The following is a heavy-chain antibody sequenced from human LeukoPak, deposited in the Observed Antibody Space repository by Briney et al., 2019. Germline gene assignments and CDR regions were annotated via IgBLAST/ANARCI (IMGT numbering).Heavy chain of an antibody. CDR3: ARLSQGLIIDY. V-gene: IGHV4-39*01. J-gene: IGHJ4*02. CDR1: GVSISSSSYY. CDR2: IYYSGST. Sequence: PSETLSLTCTVSGVSISSSSYYWGWIRQPPGKGLEWIGSIYYSGSTYYNPSLKSRVTISVDTSKNQFSLKLSSVTAADTAVYYCARLSQGLIIDYWGQGTLVTVSS.